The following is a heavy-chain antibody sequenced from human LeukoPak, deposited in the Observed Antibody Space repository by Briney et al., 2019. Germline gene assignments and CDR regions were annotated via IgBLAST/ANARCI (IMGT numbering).Heavy chain of an antibody. J-gene: IGHJ6*03. V-gene: IGHV1-8*01. CDR1: GYTFTGYD. CDR3: ARGRGGSSSSPKGYYYYMDV. Sequence: ASVKVSCKASGYTFTGYDINWVRQATGQGLEWMGWMNPNSGNTGYAQKFQGRVTMTRNTPISTAYMELSSLRSEDTAVYYCARGRGGSSSSPKGYYYYMDVWGKGTTVTVSS. D-gene: IGHD6-6*01. CDR2: MNPNSGNT.